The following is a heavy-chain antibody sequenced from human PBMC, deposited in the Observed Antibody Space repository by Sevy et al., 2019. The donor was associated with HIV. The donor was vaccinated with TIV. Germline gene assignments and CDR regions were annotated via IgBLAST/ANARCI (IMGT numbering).Heavy chain of an antibody. J-gene: IGHJ3*02. D-gene: IGHD6-6*01. V-gene: IGHV3-21*01. CDR2: ISSSSSYI. CDR1: GFTFSSYS. Sequence: GGSLRLSCAASGFTFSSYSMNWVRQAPGKGLEWVSSISSSSSYIYYADSVKGRFTISRDNAKSSLYLQMNSLRAEDTAVHYWARTAGSSPAPRWAFDIWGQGTMVTVSS. CDR3: ARTAGSSPAPRWAFDI.